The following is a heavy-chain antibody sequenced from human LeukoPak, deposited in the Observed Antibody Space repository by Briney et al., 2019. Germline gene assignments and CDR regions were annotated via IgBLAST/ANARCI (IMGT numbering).Heavy chain of an antibody. Sequence: PGGSLRLSCAASGFTFSSYAMHWVRQAPGKGLEWVAFIRYDGSNKYYADSVKGRFTTSRDNSKNTLYLQMNSLRAEDTAVYYCANHYYDSSGYYLSAEYFQHWGQGTLVTVSS. CDR3: ANHYYDSSGYYLSAEYFQH. CDR1: GFTFSSYA. D-gene: IGHD3-22*01. V-gene: IGHV3-30*02. J-gene: IGHJ1*01. CDR2: IRYDGSNK.